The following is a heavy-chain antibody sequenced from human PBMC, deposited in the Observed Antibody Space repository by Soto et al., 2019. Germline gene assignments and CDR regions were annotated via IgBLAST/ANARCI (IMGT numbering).Heavy chain of an antibody. V-gene: IGHV4-30-4*01. CDR2: IYYSGST. CDR3: ARDHYVYDILTGYGYYYGMDV. Sequence: SETLSLTCTVSGGSISSGDYYLSWIRQPPGKGLEWIGYIYYSGSTYYNPSLKSRVTISVDTPKNQFSLKLSSVTAADTAVYYCARDHYVYDILTGYGYYYGMDVWGQGTTVTVSS. J-gene: IGHJ6*02. CDR1: GGSISSGDYY. D-gene: IGHD3-9*01.